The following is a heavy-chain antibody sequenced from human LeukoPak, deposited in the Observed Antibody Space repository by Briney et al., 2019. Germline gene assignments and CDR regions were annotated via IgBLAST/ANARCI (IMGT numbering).Heavy chain of an antibody. V-gene: IGHV3-7*01. CDR2: IKQDGSEK. Sequence: GGSLRLSCSASGFTFNRFYLHWVRQAPGKRPEWVANIKQDGSEKYYVDSVRGRFTISRDNAKNSLYLQMNSLRVEDTAVYYCARDVNGGSFDYWGQGTLVTVSS. CDR1: GFTFNRFY. J-gene: IGHJ4*02. D-gene: IGHD4-23*01. CDR3: ARDVNGGSFDY.